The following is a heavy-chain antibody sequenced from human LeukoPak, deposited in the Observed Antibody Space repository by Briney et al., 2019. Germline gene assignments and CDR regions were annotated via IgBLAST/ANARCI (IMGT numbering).Heavy chain of an antibody. CDR3: ARSDGIVTAGPFDY. CDR1: GFTFSSYA. V-gene: IGHV3-23*01. Sequence: GGSLRLSCAASGFTFSSYAMSWARQAPGKGLEWVSAISGGGGSAYYADSVKGRFTISRDNTKNTLYLEMNSLRAEDTAVYYCARSDGIVTAGPFDYWGQGTLATVS. J-gene: IGHJ4*02. CDR2: ISGGGGSA. D-gene: IGHD2-2*01.